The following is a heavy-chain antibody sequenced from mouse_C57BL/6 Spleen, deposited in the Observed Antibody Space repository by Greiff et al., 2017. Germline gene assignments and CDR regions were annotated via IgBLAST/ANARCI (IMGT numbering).Heavy chain of an antibody. J-gene: IGHJ2*01. V-gene: IGHV1-69*01. CDR2: IDPSDSYT. CDR1: GYTFTSYW. D-gene: IGHD3-2*02. CDR3: AKTAQATHYFDY. Sequence: QVQLQQPGAELVMPGASVKLSCKASGYTFTSYWMHWVKQRPGQGLEWIGEIDPSDSYTNYNQKFKGKSTLTVDKSSSTAYMQLSSLTSEDSAVYYCAKTAQATHYFDYWGQGTTLTVSS.